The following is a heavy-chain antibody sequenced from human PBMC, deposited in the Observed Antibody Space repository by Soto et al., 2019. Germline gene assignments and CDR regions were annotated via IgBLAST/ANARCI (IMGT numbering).Heavy chain of an antibody. CDR3: ARILFKQYYYGSGSLTIMFDP. J-gene: IGHJ5*02. V-gene: IGHV2-26*01. CDR1: WFSLSNARMG. Sequence: SGPTLVNPTETLTLTCTVSWFSLSNARMGVSWIRQPPGKALEWLAHIFSNDEKSYSTSLKSRLTISKDTSKSQVVLTMTNMDPVDTATYYCARILFKQYYYGSGSLTIMFDPWGQGTLVTVSS. CDR2: IFSNDEK. D-gene: IGHD3-10*01.